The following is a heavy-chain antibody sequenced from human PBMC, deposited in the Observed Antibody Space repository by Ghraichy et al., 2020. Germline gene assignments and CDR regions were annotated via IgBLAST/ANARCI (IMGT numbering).Heavy chain of an antibody. J-gene: IGHJ4*02. V-gene: IGHV3-48*03. CDR1: GFTFSHYE. D-gene: IGHD3-10*01. CDR3: ARARGSRLDY. Sequence: GGSLRLSCAASGFTFSHYEMNWVRQAPGKGLEWLSYISSTATTISYADSVKGRFTISRDNAKNSLSLQMNSLRGEDTALYFCARARGSRLDYWGQGTLVTVSS. CDR2: ISSTATTI.